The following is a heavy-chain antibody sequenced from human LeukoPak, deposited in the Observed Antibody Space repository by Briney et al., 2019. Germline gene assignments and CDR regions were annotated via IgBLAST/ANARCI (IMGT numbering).Heavy chain of an antibody. D-gene: IGHD3-22*01. J-gene: IGHJ4*02. Sequence: GSSVKVSCKASGGTFSSYAISWVRQAPGQGLEWMGGIIPIFGTANYAQKFQGRVTITTDESTSTAYMELSRLRSEDTAVYYCARGSYYDSSGYYYGSPFDYWGQGTLVTVSS. CDR2: IIPIFGTA. V-gene: IGHV1-69*05. CDR1: GGTFSSYA. CDR3: ARGSYYDSSGYYYGSPFDY.